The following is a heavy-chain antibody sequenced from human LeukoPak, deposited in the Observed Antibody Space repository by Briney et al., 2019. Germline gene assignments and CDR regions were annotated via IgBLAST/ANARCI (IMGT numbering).Heavy chain of an antibody. CDR3: AREGSDTSGYIDY. D-gene: IGHD3-22*01. CDR2: IYYNGST. V-gene: IGHV4-61*08. Sequence: SETLSLTCTVSGGSISSGGYYWSWIRQHPGKGLEWIGYIYYNGSTNYNPSLKSRVTISVDTSKNQFSLRMNSVTAADTAVYYCAREGSDTSGYIDYWGQGTLLTVSS. CDR1: GGSISSGGYY. J-gene: IGHJ4*02.